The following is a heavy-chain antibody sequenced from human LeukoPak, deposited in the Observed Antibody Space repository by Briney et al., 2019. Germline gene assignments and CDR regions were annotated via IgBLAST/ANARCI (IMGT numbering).Heavy chain of an antibody. V-gene: IGHV3-33*01. CDR2: IWYDGSNK. CDR1: GFTFNNYD. D-gene: IGHD3-3*01. J-gene: IGHJ4*02. Sequence: PGGSLRLSCVASGFTFNNYDIHWVRQAPGKGLEWVAVIWYDGSNKYYADSVKGRFTISRDNSKNMLYLQMNSLTSEDTAVYFCARTRAPREDFFDYWGQGVLVTVAS. CDR3: ARTRAPREDFFDY.